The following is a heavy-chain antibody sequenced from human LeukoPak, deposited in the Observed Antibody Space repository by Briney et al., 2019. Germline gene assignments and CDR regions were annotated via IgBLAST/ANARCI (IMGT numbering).Heavy chain of an antibody. CDR2: ISDSGVGT. Sequence: GGSLRLSCAASGFAFSSYGMNWVRQAPGKGLEWVSGISDSGVGTKHADSVKGRFTISRDNSKNTLYLQMNSLRAEDTAVYYCAKIGRSYDFWTGYYEEEVDYMDVWGKGTTVTVSS. J-gene: IGHJ6*03. V-gene: IGHV3-23*01. CDR1: GFAFSSYG. CDR3: AKIGRSYDFWTGYYEEEVDYMDV. D-gene: IGHD3-3*01.